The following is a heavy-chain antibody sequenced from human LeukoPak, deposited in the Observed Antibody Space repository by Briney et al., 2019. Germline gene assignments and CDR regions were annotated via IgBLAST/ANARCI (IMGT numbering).Heavy chain of an antibody. CDR3: AADRVLYGLDV. J-gene: IGHJ6*02. V-gene: IGHV3-74*01. Sequence: GGSLRLSCAASGFTFSSYWMTWVRQVPGKGLVWVSRIKGDGSGITYADSVKGRFTISRDNAKNTLYLQMNTLGAEDTAVYYCAADRVLYGLDVWGPGTTVTVSS. CDR1: GFTFSSYW. D-gene: IGHD3-10*01. CDR2: IKGDGSGI.